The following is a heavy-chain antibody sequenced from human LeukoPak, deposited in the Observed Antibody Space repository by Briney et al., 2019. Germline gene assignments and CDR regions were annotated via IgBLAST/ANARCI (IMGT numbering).Heavy chain of an antibody. CDR1: AFPFSDYS. V-gene: IGHV3-48*02. Sequence: PGGSLRLSCAASAFPFSDYSMNWVRQAPGKGLEWISYIDTSSSTMYYADSVMGRFTISRDNAKESLYLQMNSLRDEDTAVYYCAREDDSWGPNNLDLWGQGTMVTVSS. J-gene: IGHJ3*01. CDR2: IDTSSSTM. D-gene: IGHD7-27*01. CDR3: AREDDSWGPNNLDL.